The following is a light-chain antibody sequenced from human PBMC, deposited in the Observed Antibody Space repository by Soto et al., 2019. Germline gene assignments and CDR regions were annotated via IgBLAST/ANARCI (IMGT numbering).Light chain of an antibody. V-gene: IGKV1-5*03. CDR1: QSISTW. J-gene: IGKJ4*01. CDR3: QQSNTYPLT. CDR2: KAS. Sequence: DIQMTQSPSTLSASVGDRVTITCRASQSISTWLAWYQQKAGKAPKLLIYKASSLEGGVPSRFSGSVSGTEFNITISSLQPDDFATYYCQQSNTYPLTFGGGTTVDIK.